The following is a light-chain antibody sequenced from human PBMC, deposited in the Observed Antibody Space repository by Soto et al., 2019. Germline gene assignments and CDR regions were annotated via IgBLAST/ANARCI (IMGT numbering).Light chain of an antibody. Sequence: DIQMTQSPSSLSASVGDRVTNTCRASHSIGNSVNWYQQEPGRAPKVLIYAASNVQNGVPARFSGSGSGTDFTLTISSLQPEDSATYSCQQSYTTPSLGGGTQVEIK. V-gene: IGKV1-39*01. CDR2: AAS. CDR3: QQSYTTPS. J-gene: IGKJ4*01. CDR1: HSIGNS.